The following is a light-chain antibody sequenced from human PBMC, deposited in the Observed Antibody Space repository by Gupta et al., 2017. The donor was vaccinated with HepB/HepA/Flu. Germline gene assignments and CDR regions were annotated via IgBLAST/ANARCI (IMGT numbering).Light chain of an antibody. Sequence: QSALTPPASVSGSPGPSIAISCTGTSSDIGGYNFVSWYQQHPGKAPKLILYDVNNRPSGVSNRFSGSKSGNTASLTISGLQAEDEAEYYCSSYTITNTLEVFGSGTKVTVL. V-gene: IGLV2-14*01. CDR3: SSYTITNTLEV. CDR2: DVN. J-gene: IGLJ1*01. CDR1: SSDIGGYNF.